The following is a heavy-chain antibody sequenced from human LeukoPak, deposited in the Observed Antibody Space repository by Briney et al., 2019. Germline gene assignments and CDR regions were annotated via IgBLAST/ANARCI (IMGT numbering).Heavy chain of an antibody. CDR3: ARSGGSGCFNYYYYMDV. J-gene: IGHJ6*03. V-gene: IGHV1-69*02. CDR2: IIPILGIA. CDR1: GGTLSSYT. Sequence: ASVKVSFKASGGTLSSYTISWVRQAPGQGLELMGRIIPILGIANYAQKFQGRVTITADKSTRTAYMELSSLRSADTAVYYCARSGGSGCFNYYYYMDVWGKGTTVTVSS. D-gene: IGHD3-3*01.